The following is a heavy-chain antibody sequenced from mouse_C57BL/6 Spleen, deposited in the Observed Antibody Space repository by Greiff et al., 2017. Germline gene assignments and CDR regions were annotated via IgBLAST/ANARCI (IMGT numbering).Heavy chain of an antibody. CDR2: ISSGSSTI. J-gene: IGHJ2*01. CDR1: GFTFSDYG. CDR3: ARGHFDY. V-gene: IGHV5-17*01. Sequence: GKLMESGGGLVKPGGSLKLSCAASGFTFSDYGMHWVRQAPEKGLEWVAYISSGSSTIYYADTVKGRFTISRDNAKNTLFLQMTSLRSEDTAMYYCARGHFDYWGQGTTLTVSS.